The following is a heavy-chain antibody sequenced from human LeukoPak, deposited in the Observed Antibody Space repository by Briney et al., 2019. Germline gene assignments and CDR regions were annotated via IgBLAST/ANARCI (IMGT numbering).Heavy chain of an antibody. CDR3: AREFGSADAFDI. D-gene: IGHD3-16*01. CDR2: IYYSGSP. J-gene: IGHJ3*02. Sequence: SETLSLTCTVSGGSIKSYYWNWIRQPPGKGLELIGYIYYSGSPTYNPSLKSRVTISVDTSKNQFSLKLSSVTAADTAVYYCAREFGSADAFDIWGQGTMVTVSS. CDR1: GGSIKSYY. V-gene: IGHV4-59*12.